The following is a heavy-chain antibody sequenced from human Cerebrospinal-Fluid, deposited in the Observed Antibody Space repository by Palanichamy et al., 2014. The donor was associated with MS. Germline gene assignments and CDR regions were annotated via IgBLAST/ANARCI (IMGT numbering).Heavy chain of an antibody. D-gene: IGHD3-10*01. V-gene: IGHV3-21*06. J-gene: IGHJ6*02. CDR2: ISRSSGHA. Sequence: EVQLGGGRGEGRGRGRGGPLRLSCAASGFTFSQYSMNWVRLAPGKGLEWVSSISRSSGHAYYADSVRGRLTISRDNAKNSVYLQMNDVRAEDTAIYYCAREYYYGSGTYYRGISYYYDGMDVWGQGTTVTVSS. CDR3: AREYYYGSGTYYRGISYYYDGMDV. CDR1: GFTFSQYS.